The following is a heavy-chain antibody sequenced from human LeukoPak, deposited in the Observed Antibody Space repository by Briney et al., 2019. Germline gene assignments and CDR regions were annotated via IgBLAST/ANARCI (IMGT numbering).Heavy chain of an antibody. V-gene: IGHV1-2*06. Sequence: ASVKVSCKASGYTFTGYYMHWVRQAPGQGLEWMGRINPNSGGTNYAQKFQGRVTMTRDTSISTAYMELSRLRSDDTAVYYCARGGVYDYVWGSYRTDYWGQGTLVTVSS. J-gene: IGHJ4*02. CDR3: ARGGVYDYVWGSYRTDY. CDR2: INPNSGGT. D-gene: IGHD3-16*02. CDR1: GYTFTGYY.